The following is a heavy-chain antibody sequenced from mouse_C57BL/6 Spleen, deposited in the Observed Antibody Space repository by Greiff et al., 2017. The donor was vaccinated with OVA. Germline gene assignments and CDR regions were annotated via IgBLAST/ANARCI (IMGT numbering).Heavy chain of an antibody. V-gene: IGHV5-6*01. CDR1: GFTFSSYG. J-gene: IGHJ2*01. D-gene: IGHD4-1*01. CDR2: ISSGGSYT. Sequence: EVKLMESGGDLVKPGGSLKLSCAASGFTFSSYGMSWVRQTPDKRLEWVATISSGGSYTYYPESVKGRFTISRDNAKNTLYLQMSSLKSEDTAEYYCARHALTGPYYLDDWGQGTTLTVSS. CDR3: ARHALTGPYYLDD.